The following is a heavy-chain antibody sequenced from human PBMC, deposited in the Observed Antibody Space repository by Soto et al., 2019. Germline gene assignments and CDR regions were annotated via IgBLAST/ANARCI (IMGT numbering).Heavy chain of an antibody. V-gene: IGHV3-23*01. CDR3: ATGDGYNIDYFEY. D-gene: IGHD5-12*01. CDR1: GFTFSSYA. J-gene: IGHJ4*02. Sequence: EVQLLESGGGLVQPGGSLRLSCAASGFTFSSYAMSWVRQAPGKGLEWVSAISGSGGSTYYADSVKGRFTISRDNSKNTLYLQMNSLRAEDTAIYYCATGDGYNIDYFEYCGQGTLVTVSS. CDR2: ISGSGGST.